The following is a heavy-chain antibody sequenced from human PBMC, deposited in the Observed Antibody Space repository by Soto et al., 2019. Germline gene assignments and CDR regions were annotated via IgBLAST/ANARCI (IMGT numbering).Heavy chain of an antibody. Sequence: SETLSLTCTVSGGSISSYYWSWIRQSPGKGLEWIGEINHSGSTNYNPSLKSRVTISVDTSKNQFSLKLSSVTAADTAVYYCARGRDYGNMEFDYWGQGTLVTVSS. CDR3: ARGRDYGNMEFDY. CDR1: GGSISSYY. D-gene: IGHD4-17*01. J-gene: IGHJ4*02. CDR2: INHSGST. V-gene: IGHV4-34*01.